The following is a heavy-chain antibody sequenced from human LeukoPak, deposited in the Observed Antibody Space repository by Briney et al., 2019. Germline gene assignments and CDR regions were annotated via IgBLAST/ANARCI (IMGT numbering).Heavy chain of an antibody. CDR2: IDPNDGGT. CDR3: ARGSDSGTPRWFDP. V-gene: IGHV1-2*06. D-gene: IGHD1-26*01. Sequence: ASVKVSCKASGHTFTGHFIQWVRQAPGQGPEWMGRIDPNDGGTNYAQKFQGRVTMTRDTSISTAYMKLSSLRSDDTAVYYCARGSDSGTPRWFDPWGQGTLVTV. J-gene: IGHJ5*02. CDR1: GHTFTGHF.